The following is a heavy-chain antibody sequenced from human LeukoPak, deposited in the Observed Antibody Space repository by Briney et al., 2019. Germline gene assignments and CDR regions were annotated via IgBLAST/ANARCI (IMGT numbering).Heavy chain of an antibody. CDR2: ISTDGSTT. Sequence: GGSLRLSCAASGFTFSSYWMHWVRQAPGKGLVWVSRISTDGSTTTYADSVKGRFSISRDNARNSVYLQMASLRVEDTAVYYCARDPVEWELLLDYWGQGTLVTVSS. V-gene: IGHV3-74*01. CDR3: ARDPVEWELLLDY. D-gene: IGHD1-26*01. CDR1: GFTFSSYW. J-gene: IGHJ4*02.